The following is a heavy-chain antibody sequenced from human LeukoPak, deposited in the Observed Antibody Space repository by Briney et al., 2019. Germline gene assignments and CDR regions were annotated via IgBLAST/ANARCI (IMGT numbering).Heavy chain of an antibody. Sequence: PGRSLRLSCAASGFTFSSYGMHWVRQAPGKGLEWVAVISYDGSNKYYADSVEGRFTISRDNSKNTLYLQMGSLRAEDMAVYYCARTAWFDPWGQGTLVTVSS. J-gene: IGHJ5*02. CDR2: ISYDGSNK. CDR3: ARTAWFDP. V-gene: IGHV3-30*03. CDR1: GFTFSSYG.